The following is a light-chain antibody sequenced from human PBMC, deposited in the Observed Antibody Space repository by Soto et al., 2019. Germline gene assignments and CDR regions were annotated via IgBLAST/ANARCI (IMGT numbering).Light chain of an antibody. V-gene: IGKV1-5*03. CDR1: QSMSRW. J-gene: IGKJ2*01. CDR2: KAS. CDR3: QQYSTSPYN. Sequence: DIPMTQSPSTLSASVGDRVTITCRASQSMSRWLAWYQQKPGKAPKLLIYKASTLESGVPLRFSGSGSGTEFTLTISSVQPDDSATYYCQQYSTSPYNFGQGTRLEIK.